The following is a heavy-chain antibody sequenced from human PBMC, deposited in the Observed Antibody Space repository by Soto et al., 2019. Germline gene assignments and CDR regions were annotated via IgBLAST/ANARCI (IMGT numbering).Heavy chain of an antibody. J-gene: IGHJ6*02. CDR3: PRKLSGAVQGWAYGMDV. CDR1: GFTVSTYN. Sequence: EVHLVESGGGLMQPGGSLRLSCAASGFTVSTYNMIWVRQAPVKGLEWVSVTYSGGSTQYADSVKGRFTVSRDNSKNTLYLQMSSLRDEDTAVYYCPRKLSGAVQGWAYGMDVWGRGTTVTVSS. V-gene: IGHV3-53*02. D-gene: IGHD1-26*01. CDR2: TYSGGST.